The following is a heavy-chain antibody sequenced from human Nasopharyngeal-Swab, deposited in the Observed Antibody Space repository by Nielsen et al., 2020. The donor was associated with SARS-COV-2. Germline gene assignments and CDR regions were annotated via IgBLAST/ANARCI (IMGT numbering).Heavy chain of an antibody. Sequence: PGKGLEWIGSIYYSGSTYCNPSLKSRVTISVDTSKNQFSLKLSSAPAADTAVYYCARHGIRVAVAGMDYWGQGTLVTVSS. V-gene: IGHV4-39*01. J-gene: IGHJ4*02. D-gene: IGHD6-19*01. CDR3: ARHGIRVAVAGMDY. CDR2: IYYSGST.